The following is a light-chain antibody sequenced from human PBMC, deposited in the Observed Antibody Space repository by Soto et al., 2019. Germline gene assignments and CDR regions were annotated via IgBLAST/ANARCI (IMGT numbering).Light chain of an antibody. Sequence: DIQMTQSPSSLSASVGDRVTITCQASQYISNYLNWYQQKPGKAPKLLIYDASNVATGVPSRFSGSGSGTDFTFTISRLQPEDIATYYCQQYDNLLTLGGGTKVEIK. V-gene: IGKV1-33*01. CDR3: QQYDNLLT. CDR2: DAS. CDR1: QYISNY. J-gene: IGKJ4*01.